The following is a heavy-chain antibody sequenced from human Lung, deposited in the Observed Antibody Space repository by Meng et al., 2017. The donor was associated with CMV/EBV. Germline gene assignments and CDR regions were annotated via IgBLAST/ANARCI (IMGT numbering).Heavy chain of an antibody. J-gene: IGHJ4*02. D-gene: IGHD6-19*01. Sequence: GQLRGPGPGLVKPSGTLSLTCGVAGGSISSSNWWSWVRQPPGKGLEWIGEIYHSGSTNYNPSLKSRVTISVDKSKNQFSLKLSSVTAADTAVYYCASFPPPGKQWLVTDYWGQGTLVTVSS. CDR1: GGSISSSNW. V-gene: IGHV4-4*02. CDR3: ASFPPPGKQWLVTDY. CDR2: IYHSGST.